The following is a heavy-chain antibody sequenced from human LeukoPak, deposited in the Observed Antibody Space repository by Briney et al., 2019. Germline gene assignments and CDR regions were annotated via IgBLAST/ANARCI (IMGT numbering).Heavy chain of an antibody. J-gene: IGHJ6*03. Sequence: ASVKVSCKASGYTFTSYGISWVRQAPGQGLEWMGCISAYNGNTNYAQKLQGRVTMTTDTSTSTAYMELRSLRSDDTAVYYCARAVSLDFDLNFYYYYYYMDVWGKGTTVTVSS. V-gene: IGHV1-18*01. CDR2: ISAYNGNT. D-gene: IGHD3-9*01. CDR3: ARAVSLDFDLNFYYYYYYMDV. CDR1: GYTFTSYG.